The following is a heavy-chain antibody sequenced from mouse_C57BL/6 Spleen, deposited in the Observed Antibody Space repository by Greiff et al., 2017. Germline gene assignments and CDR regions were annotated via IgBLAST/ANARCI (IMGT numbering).Heavy chain of an antibody. Sequence: VQLQQSGAELVRPGTSVKVSCKASGYAFTNYLIEWVKQRAGQGLEWIGVINPGSGGTNYNEKFKGKATLTADKSSSTAYLQLSSLTSEDSAVYFCARSKDSSGLFDYGGQGTTLTVSS. J-gene: IGHJ2*01. CDR2: INPGSGGT. CDR1: GYAFTNYL. CDR3: ARSKDSSGLFDY. D-gene: IGHD3-2*02. V-gene: IGHV1-54*01.